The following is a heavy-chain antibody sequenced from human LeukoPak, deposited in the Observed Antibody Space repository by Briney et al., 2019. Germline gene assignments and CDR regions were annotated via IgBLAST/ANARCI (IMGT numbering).Heavy chain of an antibody. Sequence: QPGGSLRLSCAASGFTFDDYAMHWVRQAPGKGLEWVSGISWNSGSRGYADSVKGRFTISRDNAENSLYLQMNSLRAEDTAVYYCARADIVATNPPAFDIWGQGTMVTVSS. D-gene: IGHD5-12*01. J-gene: IGHJ3*02. CDR3: ARADIVATNPPAFDI. V-gene: IGHV3-9*01. CDR2: ISWNSGSR. CDR1: GFTFDDYA.